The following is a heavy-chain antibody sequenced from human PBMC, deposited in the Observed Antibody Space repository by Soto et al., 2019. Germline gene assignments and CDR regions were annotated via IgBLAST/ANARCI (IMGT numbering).Heavy chain of an antibody. CDR3: ARVSRTIFGVVTGDYYYYYMDV. Sequence: GGSLRLSCAASGFTFSDHYMDWVRQAPGKGLGWVGRTRNKANSYTTEYAASVKGRFTISRDDSKNSLYLQMNSLKTEDTAVYYCARVSRTIFGVVTGDYYYYYMDVWGKGTTVTVSS. V-gene: IGHV3-72*01. J-gene: IGHJ6*03. D-gene: IGHD3-3*01. CDR1: GFTFSDHY. CDR2: TRNKANSYTT.